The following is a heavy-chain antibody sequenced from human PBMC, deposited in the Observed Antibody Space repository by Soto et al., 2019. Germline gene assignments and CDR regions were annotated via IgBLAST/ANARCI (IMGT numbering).Heavy chain of an antibody. Sequence: QVQLVESGGGVVQPGRSLRLSCAASGFTFSSYGMHWVRQAPGKGLEWVAVIWYDGSNKYYADSVKGRFTISRDNSKNTLYLQMTSLRAEDTAVYYCARDRRYYGSGSYYNPYYYYYGMDVWGQGTTVTVSS. CDR3: ARDRRYYGSGSYYNPYYYYYGMDV. J-gene: IGHJ6*02. CDR1: GFTFSSYG. D-gene: IGHD3-10*01. V-gene: IGHV3-33*01. CDR2: IWYDGSNK.